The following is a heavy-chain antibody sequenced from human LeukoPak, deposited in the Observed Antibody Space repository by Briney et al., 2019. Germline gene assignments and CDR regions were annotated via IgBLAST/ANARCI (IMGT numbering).Heavy chain of an antibody. CDR3: AKDWAPYCGGDCYFNY. CDR1: GSIFSNYG. J-gene: IGHJ4*02. D-gene: IGHD2-21*02. CDR2: ISYDGSNK. Sequence: PGGSLRLSCAASGSIFSNYGMHWVRQAPGKGLEWVAVISYDGSNKNYADSVKGRFTISRDSSKNTLYLQMNSLRVEDTAVYYCAKDWAPYCGGDCYFNYWGQGTLVTASS. V-gene: IGHV3-30*18.